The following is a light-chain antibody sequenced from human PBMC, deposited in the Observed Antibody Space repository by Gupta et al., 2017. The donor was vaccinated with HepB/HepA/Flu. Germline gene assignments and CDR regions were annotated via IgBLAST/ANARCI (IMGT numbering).Light chain of an antibody. CDR2: DAS. CDR3: QQRSNWPGS. CDR1: QSVSSY. J-gene: IGKJ2*04. V-gene: IGKV3-11*01. Sequence: EIVLTQSPATLSLSPGERATLSCRASQSVSSYLAGYQQKPGQAPRLLIYDASTRATGIPARFSGSGSGTDFTLTISSLEPEDFAVYYCQQRSNWPGSFGQGTKLEIK.